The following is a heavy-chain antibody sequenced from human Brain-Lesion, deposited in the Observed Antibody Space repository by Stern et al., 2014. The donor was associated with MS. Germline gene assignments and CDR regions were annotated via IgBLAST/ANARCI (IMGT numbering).Heavy chain of an antibody. J-gene: IGHJ6*02. CDR1: GYIFTGYY. D-gene: IGHD3-3*01. Sequence: VQLEESGAEVKKPGASVKVSCKTSGYIFTGYYIHWVRQAPGQGLEGMAWINPNTGGTKYAQKFQGRVTMSRDTSISTAYVELSSLTSDDTAVYYCARDQRGITIFGVVTDYYYLGMDVWGQGTTVTVSS. V-gene: IGHV1-2*02. CDR3: ARDQRGITIFGVVTDYYYLGMDV. CDR2: INPNTGGT.